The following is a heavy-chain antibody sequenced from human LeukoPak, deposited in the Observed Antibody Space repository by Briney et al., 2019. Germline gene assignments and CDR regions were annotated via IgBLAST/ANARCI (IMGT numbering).Heavy chain of an antibody. CDR1: GGSFSGYY. D-gene: IGHD3-10*01. V-gene: IGHV4-34*01. J-gene: IGHJ4*02. Sequence: SETLSLTCAVYGGSFSGYYWSWIRQAPGKGLEWIGEINHSGSTNYNPSLKSRLTISVDTSKNQFSLKLSSVTAADTAVYYCARGPPLYYYSSGRLDYWGQGTLVTVSS. CDR2: INHSGST. CDR3: ARGPPLYYYSSGRLDY.